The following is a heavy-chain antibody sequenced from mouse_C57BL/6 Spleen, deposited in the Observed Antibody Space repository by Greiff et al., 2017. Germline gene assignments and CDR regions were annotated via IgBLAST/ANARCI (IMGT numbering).Heavy chain of an antibody. CDR1: GYTFTSYW. CDR3: ARWGSSHRAMDY. D-gene: IGHD3-1*01. J-gene: IGHJ4*01. CDR2: IDPSDSYT. Sequence: QVQLQQPGAELVRPGTSVKLSCKAFGYTFTSYWMHWVKQRPGQGLEWIGVIDPSDSYTNYNQKFKGKATLTVDTSSSTAYMQLSSLTSEDSAVYYCARWGSSHRAMDYWGQGTSVTVSS. V-gene: IGHV1-59*01.